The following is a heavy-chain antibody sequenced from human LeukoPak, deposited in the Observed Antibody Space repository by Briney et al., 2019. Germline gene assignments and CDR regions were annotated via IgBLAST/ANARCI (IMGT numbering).Heavy chain of an antibody. CDR3: AREKRYSYASSGPYYFDY. CDR1: GFTFSSYW. J-gene: IGHJ4*02. V-gene: IGHV3-7*03. D-gene: IGHD3-22*01. Sequence: GGSLRLSCAASGFTFSSYWMSWVRQAPGKGPEWVANIKQDGSEKYYVDSVKGRFTISRDNSKNTLYLQMNSLRAEDTAVYYCAREKRYSYASSGPYYFDYWGQGTLVTVSS. CDR2: IKQDGSEK.